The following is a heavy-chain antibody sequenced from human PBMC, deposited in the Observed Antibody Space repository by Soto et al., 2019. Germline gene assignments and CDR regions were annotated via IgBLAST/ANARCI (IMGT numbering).Heavy chain of an antibody. V-gene: IGHV3-33*01. CDR3: ARDRVARGWCDP. J-gene: IGHJ5*02. CDR1: GFPFSSYG. CDR2: IWYDGSNK. D-gene: IGHD2-15*01. Sequence: QVQLVESGGGVVQPGRSLRLSCAASGFPFSSYGMHWVRQAPGKGLEWVAVIWYDGSNKYYADSVKGRFTSSRDNSKNTLDLQMNSMRGEDTAVYYWARDRVARGWCDPWGQGTLVTVSS.